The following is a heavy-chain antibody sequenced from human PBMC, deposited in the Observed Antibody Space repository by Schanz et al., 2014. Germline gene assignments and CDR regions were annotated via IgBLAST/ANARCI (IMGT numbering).Heavy chain of an antibody. CDR2: VHPSGTT. J-gene: IGHJ5*02. D-gene: IGHD2-2*01. Sequence: QVHLQQWGAGLLQPSETLSLTCGVGGVSFSFYYWSWVRQPPGRGREWIGEVHPSGTTNYNPSLGHRVTMSVDASKNQFSLRLTSVTAADTAVYYCARGQDHAKTGDLWGRGTLVTISS. V-gene: IGHV4-34*02. CDR3: ARGQDHAKTGDL. CDR1: GVSFSFYY.